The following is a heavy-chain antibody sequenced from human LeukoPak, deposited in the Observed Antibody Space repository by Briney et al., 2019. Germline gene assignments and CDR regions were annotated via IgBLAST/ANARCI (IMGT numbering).Heavy chain of an antibody. Sequence: PGGSLRLSCAASGFTFSDYYMSWIRQAPGKGLEWVSYISSSGSTIYYADSVKGRFTISRDNSKNSLYLQMNSLRTEDTALYYCAKGPKYSSGWYYYYYYMDVWGKGTTVTVSS. V-gene: IGHV3-11*01. J-gene: IGHJ6*03. CDR3: AKGPKYSSGWYYYYYYMDV. CDR2: ISSSGSTI. D-gene: IGHD6-19*01. CDR1: GFTFSDYY.